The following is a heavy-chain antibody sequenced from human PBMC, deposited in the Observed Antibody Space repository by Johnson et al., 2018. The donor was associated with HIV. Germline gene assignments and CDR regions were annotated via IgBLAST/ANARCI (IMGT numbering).Heavy chain of an antibody. Sequence: VQLVESGGGVVRPGGSLRLSCAASGFTVSSNYMSWVRQAPGQGLEWVSVIYSGGSTYYGDSVKGRFSLARDNSKNTVYLQMYGLRAEDTAVYHSAKDLYSSSWTNDAFDIWGQGTMVTVSS. CDR1: GFTVSSNY. D-gene: IGHD6-13*01. CDR3: AKDLYSSSWTNDAFDI. V-gene: IGHV3-66*01. J-gene: IGHJ3*02. CDR2: IYSGGST.